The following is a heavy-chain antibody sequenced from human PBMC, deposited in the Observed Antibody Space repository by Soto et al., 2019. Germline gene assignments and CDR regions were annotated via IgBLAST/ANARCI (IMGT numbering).Heavy chain of an antibody. D-gene: IGHD4-4*01. CDR3: AKVRTYSNSPVDY. Sequence: QVQLVESGGGVVQPGRSLTLSCAASGFSFSSYGMHWVRQAPGKGLEWVAVISYDGNAKYYADSVQGRFTVSRDNSKNTVDLQMNSVRTDDTAVYYCAKVRTYSNSPVDYWGQGTLVTVSS. V-gene: IGHV3-30*18. CDR2: ISYDGNAK. CDR1: GFSFSSYG. J-gene: IGHJ4*02.